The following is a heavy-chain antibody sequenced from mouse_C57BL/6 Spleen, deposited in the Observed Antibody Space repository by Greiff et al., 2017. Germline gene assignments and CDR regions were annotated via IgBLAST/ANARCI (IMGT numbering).Heavy chain of an antibody. Sequence: VKLQESGAELVRPGASVTLSCKASGYTFTDYEMHWVKQTPVHGLEWIGAIDPETGGTAYNQKFKGKAILTADKSSSTAYMELRSRTSEDSAVYYCTRRWYYDYFDYWGQGTTLTVSS. V-gene: IGHV1-15*01. D-gene: IGHD1-1*01. J-gene: IGHJ2*01. CDR2: IDPETGGT. CDR1: GYTFTDYE. CDR3: TRRWYYDYFDY.